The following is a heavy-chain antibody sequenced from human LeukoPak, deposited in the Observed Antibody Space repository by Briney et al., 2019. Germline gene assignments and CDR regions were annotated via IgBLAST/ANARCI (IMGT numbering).Heavy chain of an antibody. CDR3: AMCSSSWSRWNAFDI. J-gene: IGHJ3*02. CDR1: GYTFTTYW. D-gene: IGHD6-13*01. V-gene: IGHV5-51*01. CDR2: IYPGDSDA. Sequence: GESLKISCQGSGYTFTTYWIAWVCQMPGKGLEWMGSIYPGDSDARYSPSFQGQVTISADTSINTAHLQWSSLKASDTAMYYCAMCSSSWSRWNAFDIWGQGTMVTGSS.